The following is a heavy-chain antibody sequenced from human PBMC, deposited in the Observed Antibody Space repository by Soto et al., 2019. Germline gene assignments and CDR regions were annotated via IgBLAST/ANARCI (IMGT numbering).Heavy chain of an antibody. V-gene: IGHV1-24*01. CDR2: FDPEDGET. J-gene: IGHJ4*02. CDR1: GYTLTDLS. CDR3: ATWEIAVAGFDY. D-gene: IGHD6-19*01. Sequence: GASVKVSCKVSGYTLTDLSMHWVRQAPGKGLEWMGGFDPEDGETIYAQKFQGRVTMTEDTSTDTAYMELSSLRSEDTAVYYCATWEIAVAGFDYWGQGTLVTVSS.